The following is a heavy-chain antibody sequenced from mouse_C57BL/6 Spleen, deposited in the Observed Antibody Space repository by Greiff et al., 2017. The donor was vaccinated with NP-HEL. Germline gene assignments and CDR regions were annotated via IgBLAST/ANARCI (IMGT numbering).Heavy chain of an antibody. V-gene: IGHV1-82*01. CDR1: GYAFSSSW. J-gene: IGHJ1*03. Sequence: VQLQQSGPELVKPGASVKISCKASGYAFSSSWMNWVKQRPGKGLEWIGRIYPGDGDTNYNGKFKGKATLTADKSSSTAYMQLSSLTSEDSAVYFCARREYYGSSYWYFDVWGTGTTVTVSS. D-gene: IGHD1-1*01. CDR2: IYPGDGDT. CDR3: ARREYYGSSYWYFDV.